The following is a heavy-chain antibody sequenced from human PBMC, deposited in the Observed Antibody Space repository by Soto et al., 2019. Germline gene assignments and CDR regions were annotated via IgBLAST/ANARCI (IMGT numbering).Heavy chain of an antibody. Sequence: EVQLVESGGALVQPGASLRLCCTVSGFTFTEYYMNWVLQAPGKGLDWVANIRQDGGELYYVDSVRGRFTISRDNVKNSVYLQMDSLRVEDTALYYCVRADHYGPLFNQWGQGTLVTVSS. CDR2: IRQDGGEL. D-gene: IGHD4-17*01. CDR3: VRADHYGPLFNQ. J-gene: IGHJ4*02. V-gene: IGHV3-7*01. CDR1: GFTFTEYY.